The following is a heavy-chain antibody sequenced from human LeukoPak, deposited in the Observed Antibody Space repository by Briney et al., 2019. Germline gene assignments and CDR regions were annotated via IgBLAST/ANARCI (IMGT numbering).Heavy chain of an antibody. CDR2: IYYNGST. J-gene: IGHJ6*03. CDR3: ARAGVNSYGYYYYYYMDV. V-gene: IGHV4-59*01. D-gene: IGHD5-18*01. Sequence: KPSETLSLTCTVSGGSISNYYWSCIRQPPGKGLEWIGYIYYNGSTNYNPSLKSPVTFSVDTSKNHFSLKLSSVTAADTAIYYCARAGVNSYGYYYYYYMDVWGKGTTVTVSS. CDR1: GGSISNYY.